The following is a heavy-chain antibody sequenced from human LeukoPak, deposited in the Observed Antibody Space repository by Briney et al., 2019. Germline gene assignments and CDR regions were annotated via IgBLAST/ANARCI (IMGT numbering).Heavy chain of an antibody. CDR2: IYSGGST. D-gene: IGHD3-10*01. V-gene: IGHV3-66*01. CDR3: ARVAVLWFGVDC. J-gene: IGHJ4*02. Sequence: PGGSLRLSCAASGFTFTTYWMHWVRQAPGKGLVWVSVIYSGGSTHYADSVKGRFTISRDNAKNTLYLQMNSLRAEDTAVYYCARVAVLWFGVDCWGQGTLVTVSS. CDR1: GFTFTTYW.